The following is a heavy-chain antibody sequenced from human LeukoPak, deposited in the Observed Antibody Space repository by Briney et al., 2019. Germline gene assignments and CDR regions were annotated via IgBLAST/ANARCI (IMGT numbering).Heavy chain of an antibody. J-gene: IGHJ4*02. CDR2: MNPNSGST. CDR1: GYTFTSYD. Sequence: ASVKVSCKASGYTFTSYDINWVRQATGQGLEWMGWMNPNSGSTGYAQKFQGRVSMTRNTSISTAYMELSSLRSEDTAVYYCARGRGQWLLRGFDYWGQGTLVTVSS. V-gene: IGHV1-8*01. CDR3: ARGRGQWLLRGFDY. D-gene: IGHD6-19*01.